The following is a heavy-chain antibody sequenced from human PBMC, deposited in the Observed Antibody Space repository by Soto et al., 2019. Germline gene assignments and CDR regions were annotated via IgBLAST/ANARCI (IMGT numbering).Heavy chain of an antibody. CDR1: GGSISSGDYY. D-gene: IGHD6-13*01. CDR2: IYYSGST. V-gene: IGHV4-30-4*01. Sequence: PSEALSLTCTLSGGSISSGDYYWSWIRQPPGKGVEWIGYIYYSGSTYYNPSLKSRVTISVDTSKNQFSLKLSSVTAADTAVYYCARVVAAAVNWFDPWGQGTLVTVSS. J-gene: IGHJ5*02. CDR3: ARVVAAAVNWFDP.